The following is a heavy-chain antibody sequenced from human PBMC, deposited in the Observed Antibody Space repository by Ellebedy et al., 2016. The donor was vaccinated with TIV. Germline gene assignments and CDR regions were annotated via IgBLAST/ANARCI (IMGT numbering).Heavy chain of an antibody. V-gene: IGHV3-23*01. D-gene: IGHD1-26*01. CDR2: ISTSGGST. Sequence: GESLKISCAASGSTFTNYAMSWVRQAPGKGLEWVSAISTSGGSTYYADSVKGRFTVSRDNPKNTLYLQMNSLRAEDMAVYYCVRGAGSYHFDYWGQGTLVTV. CDR3: VRGAGSYHFDY. J-gene: IGHJ4*02. CDR1: GSTFTNYA.